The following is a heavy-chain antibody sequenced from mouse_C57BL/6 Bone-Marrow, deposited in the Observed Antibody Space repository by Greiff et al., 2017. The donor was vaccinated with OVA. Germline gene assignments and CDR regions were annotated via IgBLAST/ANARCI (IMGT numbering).Heavy chain of an antibody. CDR3: ALTGRGYYAMDY. J-gene: IGHJ4*01. CDR2: IDPSDSYT. Sequence: QVQLQQPGAELVKPGASVKLSCKASGYTFTSYWMQWVKQRPGQGLEWIGEIDPSDSYTNYNQKFKGKATLTVDTSSSTAYMQLSSLTSEDSAVYNCALTGRGYYAMDYWGQGTSVTVSS. D-gene: IGHD4-1*01. V-gene: IGHV1-50*01. CDR1: GYTFTSYW.